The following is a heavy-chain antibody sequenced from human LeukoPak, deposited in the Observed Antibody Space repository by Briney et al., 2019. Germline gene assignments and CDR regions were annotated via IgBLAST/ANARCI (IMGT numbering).Heavy chain of an antibody. J-gene: IGHJ4*02. V-gene: IGHV1-18*01. CDR3: GRHDGGSGWPWLGIDY. D-gene: IGHD6-25*01. CDR1: GYTFTGYG. CDR2: VSAYNGNT. Sequence: ASVKVSCKASGYTFTGYGISWVRQAPGQALEWMGWVSAYNGNTNYVQKFQGRVTMTTDTPTSTVYMELRSLRSDDTAVYYCGRHDGGSGWPWLGIDYWGQGTLVTVSS.